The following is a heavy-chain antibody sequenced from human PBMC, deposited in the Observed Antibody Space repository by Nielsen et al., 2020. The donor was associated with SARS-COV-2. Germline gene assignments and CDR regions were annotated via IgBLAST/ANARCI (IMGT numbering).Heavy chain of an antibody. Sequence: SVKVSCKASGGTFSSYAISWVRQAPGQGLEWMGRIIPILGIANYAQKFQGRVTITADKSTSTAYMELSSLRSEDTAVYYCARGHVDTAMVPYYYYGMDVWGQGTTVTVSS. V-gene: IGHV1-69*04. CDR3: ARGHVDTAMVPYYYYGMDV. CDR1: GGTFSSYA. J-gene: IGHJ6*02. CDR2: IIPILGIA. D-gene: IGHD5-18*01.